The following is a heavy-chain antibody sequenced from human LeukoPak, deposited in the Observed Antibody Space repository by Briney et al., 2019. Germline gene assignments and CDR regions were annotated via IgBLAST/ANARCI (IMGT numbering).Heavy chain of an antibody. V-gene: IGHV3-30*02. Sequence: GGSLRLSCAASRFTFSNFDMHWVRQAPGKGLEWVTFIRFDGSNEYYADSVRGRFTISRDNSKNTLYLQMSSLRPEDTAVDYCARQIGVSIDYWGQGTLVTVSS. CDR3: ARQIGVSIDY. CDR1: RFTFSNFD. CDR2: IRFDGSNE. D-gene: IGHD5/OR15-5a*01. J-gene: IGHJ4*02.